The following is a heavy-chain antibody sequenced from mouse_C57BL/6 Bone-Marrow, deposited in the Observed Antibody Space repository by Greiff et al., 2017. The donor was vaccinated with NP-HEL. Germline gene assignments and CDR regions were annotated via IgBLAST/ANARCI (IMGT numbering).Heavy chain of an antibody. D-gene: IGHD4-1*01. J-gene: IGHJ2*01. Sequence: DVTLVESGGGLVKPGGSLKLSCAASGFTFSSYAMSWVRQTPEKRLEWVATISDGGSYTYYPDNVKGRFTISRDNAKNNLYLQMSHLKSEDTAMYYCARDPLTYFDYWGQGTTLTVSS. CDR3: ARDPLTYFDY. V-gene: IGHV5-4*01. CDR2: ISDGGSYT. CDR1: GFTFSSYA.